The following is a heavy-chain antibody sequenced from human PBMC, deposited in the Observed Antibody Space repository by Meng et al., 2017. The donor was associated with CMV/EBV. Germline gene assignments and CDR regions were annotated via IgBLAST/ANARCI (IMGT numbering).Heavy chain of an antibody. CDR2: INPNSGGT. V-gene: IGHV1-2*02. CDR1: GYTFTGYH. CDR3: AREDIVVVPAATYNWFDP. J-gene: IGHJ5*02. D-gene: IGHD2-2*01. Sequence: ASVKVSCKSSGYTFTGYHMHWVRQAPGQGLEWMGWINPNSGGTNYAQKFQGRVTMTRDTSISTAYMELSRLRSDDTAVYYCAREDIVVVPAATYNWFDPWGQGTLVTVSS.